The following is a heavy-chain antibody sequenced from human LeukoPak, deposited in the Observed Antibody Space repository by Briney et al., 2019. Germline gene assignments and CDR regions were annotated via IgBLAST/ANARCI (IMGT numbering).Heavy chain of an antibody. D-gene: IGHD6-13*01. V-gene: IGHV4-34*01. CDR1: GGSFSGYY. Sequence: KPSETLSLTCAVYGGSFSGYYWSWIRQPPGKGLEWIGEINHSGSTNYNPSLKSRVTISVDTSKNQFSLKLSSVTAADTAVYYCARGGGLTGYSSSRGWFDPWGQGTLVTVSS. CDR2: INHSGST. J-gene: IGHJ5*02. CDR3: ARGGGLTGYSSSRGWFDP.